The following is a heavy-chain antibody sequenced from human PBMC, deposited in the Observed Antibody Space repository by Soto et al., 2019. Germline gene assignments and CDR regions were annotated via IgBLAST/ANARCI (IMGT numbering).Heavy chain of an antibody. J-gene: IGHJ4*02. CDR1: GFTFSSYA. Sequence: QVQLVESGGGVVQPGRSLRLSCAASGFTFSSYAMHWVRQAPGKGLEWVAVISYDGSNKYYADSVKGRFTISRDNSKNTLYLQMNSLRAEDTAVYYCARDLGLDLGYGWHSGYDWEGNFDYWGQGTLVTVSS. V-gene: IGHV3-30-3*01. CDR2: ISYDGSNK. CDR3: ARDLGLDLGYGWHSGYDWEGNFDY. D-gene: IGHD5-12*01.